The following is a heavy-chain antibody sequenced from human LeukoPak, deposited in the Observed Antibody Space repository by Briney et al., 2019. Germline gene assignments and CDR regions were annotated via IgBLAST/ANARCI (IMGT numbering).Heavy chain of an antibody. Sequence: GGSLRLSCAASGFTFSSYWMHWVRQAPGKGLVWVSRISPDGSTTGHADSVKGRFTLSRDNAKNTLYLQMNSLRAEDTAVYYCARAKLTGAAFDIWGQGTMVTVSS. CDR1: GFTFSSYW. D-gene: IGHD7-27*01. J-gene: IGHJ3*02. CDR3: ARAKLTGAAFDI. CDR2: ISPDGSTT. V-gene: IGHV3-74*01.